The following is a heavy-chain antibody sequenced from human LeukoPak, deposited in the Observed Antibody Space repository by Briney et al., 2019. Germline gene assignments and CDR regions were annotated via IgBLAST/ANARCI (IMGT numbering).Heavy chain of an antibody. V-gene: IGHV3-23*01. CDR1: GFTFSSYA. CDR2: ISGSGGGT. CDR3: AKTHFLLGVIVPLFDY. J-gene: IGHJ4*02. Sequence: GGSLRLSCAASGFTFSSYAMSWVRQAPGKGLEWVSAISGSGGGTYYADSVKGRFTISRDNSKNTLYLQMNSLRAEDTAVYYCAKTHFLLGVIVPLFDYWGQGTLVTVSS. D-gene: IGHD3-16*02.